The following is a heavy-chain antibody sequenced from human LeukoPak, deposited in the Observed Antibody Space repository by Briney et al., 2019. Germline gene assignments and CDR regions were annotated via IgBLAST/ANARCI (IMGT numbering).Heavy chain of an antibody. CDR1: GFTFSSYA. Sequence: GGSLRLSCAASGFTFSSYAMSWVRQAPGKGLEWVSAISGSGGSTYYADSVKGRFTISRDNAKNSLYLQMNSLRAEDTAVYYCARDTGTTVTTYFDYWGQGTLVTVSS. D-gene: IGHD4-17*01. V-gene: IGHV3-23*01. J-gene: IGHJ4*02. CDR3: ARDTGTTVTTYFDY. CDR2: ISGSGGST.